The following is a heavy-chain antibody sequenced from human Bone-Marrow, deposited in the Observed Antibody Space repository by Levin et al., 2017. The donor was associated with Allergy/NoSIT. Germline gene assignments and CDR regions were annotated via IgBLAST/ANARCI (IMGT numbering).Heavy chain of an antibody. Sequence: SGGSLRLSCAASGFTFSTYAMNWVRQAPGKGLEWVSSISSRTSYIYYADSMKGRFTISRDDAKNSLYLQMNSLRADDTAIYYCARGEPYYDFLHAFDIWGQGTLVTVSS. J-gene: IGHJ3*02. CDR1: GFTFSTYA. D-gene: IGHD3-3*01. CDR2: ISSRTSYI. CDR3: ARGEPYYDFLHAFDI. V-gene: IGHV3-21*01.